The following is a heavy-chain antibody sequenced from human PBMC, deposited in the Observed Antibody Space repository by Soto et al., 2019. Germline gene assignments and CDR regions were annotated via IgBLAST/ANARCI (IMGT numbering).Heavy chain of an antibody. J-gene: IGHJ4*02. D-gene: IGHD3-16*01. Sequence: KPSETQSLTCSLSADSFSKYYWTWIRQPPGEGLEWIGYIYFNGNTNYNPSLKGRVTISIDTSKKQFSLNLSSVTAADTAVYYCASVTFGGVVLAHWGQGTLVTVSS. V-gene: IGHV4-59*01. CDR3: ASVTFGGVVLAH. CDR2: IYFNGNT. CDR1: ADSFSKYY.